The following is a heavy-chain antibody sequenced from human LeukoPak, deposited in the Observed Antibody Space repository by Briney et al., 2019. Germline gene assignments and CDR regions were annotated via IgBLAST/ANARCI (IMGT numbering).Heavy chain of an antibody. CDR2: IRYDGSKK. CDR1: GFTFSSYG. V-gene: IGHV3-30*02. CDR3: ARDLGQYYDTSDNWFDP. Sequence: GGSLRLSCAASGFTFSSYGMHWVRQAPGKGLERVAFIRYDGSKKYYADSVKGRFTISRDNSKSTLYLQMNSLRAEDTAVYYCARDLGQYYDTSDNWFDPWGQGTLVTVSS. D-gene: IGHD3-22*01. J-gene: IGHJ5*02.